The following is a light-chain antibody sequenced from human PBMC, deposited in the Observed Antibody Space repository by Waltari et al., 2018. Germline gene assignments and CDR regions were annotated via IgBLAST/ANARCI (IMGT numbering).Light chain of an antibody. V-gene: IGLV2-8*01. CDR3: NSYAGSNSVL. J-gene: IGLJ2*01. CDR2: DVS. Sequence: QSALTQPPSASGSPGQSVTISCTGTSSDVGGYNCVSWYQQHPGKAKLMIYDVSKRPSGVPDRFAGSNACNTAYLTVSGLQAEDEANYYCNSYAGSNSVLFGAGTKLTVL. CDR1: SSDVGGYNC.